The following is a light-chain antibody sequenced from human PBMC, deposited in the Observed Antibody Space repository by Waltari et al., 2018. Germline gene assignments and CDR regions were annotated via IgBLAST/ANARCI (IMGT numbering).Light chain of an antibody. CDR3: QQRSNWLWT. V-gene: IGKV3-11*01. CDR2: NAS. Sequence: EIVLTQSPATLSLSPGESATLSCRASQSVTSYLAWYQQKPGQAPRLLIYNASNRAAGIPARFSGSGSGTDFTLTISSLEPEDFAVYYCQQRSNWLWTFGQGTKVEV. CDR1: QSVTSY. J-gene: IGKJ1*01.